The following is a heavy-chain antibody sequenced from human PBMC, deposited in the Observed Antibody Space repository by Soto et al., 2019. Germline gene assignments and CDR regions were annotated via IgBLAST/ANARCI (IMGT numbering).Heavy chain of an antibody. CDR1: GFSFTTTGVA. J-gene: IGHJ4*02. D-gene: IGHD5-12*01. CDR3: AHSDGGYEIIYFDF. CDR2: IYYNADR. V-gene: IGHV2-5*01. Sequence: QITPQESGPTLVKPTQPLTLTCTFSGFSFTTTGVAVGWIRQTPGGALEWLTLIYYNADRRFSPSLKTRLTITGDTSKNQVVLSLTNVDPGDTATYFCAHSDGGYEIIYFDFWGQGIPVTVSS.